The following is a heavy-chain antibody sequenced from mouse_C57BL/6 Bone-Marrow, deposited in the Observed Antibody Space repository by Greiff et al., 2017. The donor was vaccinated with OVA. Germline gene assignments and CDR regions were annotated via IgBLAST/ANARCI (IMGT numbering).Heavy chain of an antibody. CDR3: ATSGVVARAY. V-gene: IGHV14-4*01. J-gene: IGHJ3*01. Sequence: VTLKESGAELVRPGASVKLSCTASGFNIKDDYMHWVKQRPEQGLEWIGWIDPENGDTEYASKFQGKATITADTSSNTAYLQLSSLTSEDTAVYYCATSGVVARAYWGQGTLVTVSA. D-gene: IGHD1-1*01. CDR1: GFNIKDDY. CDR2: IDPENGDT.